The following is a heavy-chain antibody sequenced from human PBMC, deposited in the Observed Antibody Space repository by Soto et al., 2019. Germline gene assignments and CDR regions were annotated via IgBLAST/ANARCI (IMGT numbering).Heavy chain of an antibody. CDR3: ARDKITGLFDY. CDR2: INHSGST. J-gene: IGHJ4*02. V-gene: IGHV4-61*01. CDR1: GGSLSSGRYY. Sequence: SETLSLTCTVSGGSLSSGRYYWTWIRQAPGKGLEWIGEINHSGSTNYNPSLKSRVTISVDTSKNQFSLKLTSVTAADAAVYYCARDKITGLFDYWGQGTLVTVSS. D-gene: IGHD2-8*02.